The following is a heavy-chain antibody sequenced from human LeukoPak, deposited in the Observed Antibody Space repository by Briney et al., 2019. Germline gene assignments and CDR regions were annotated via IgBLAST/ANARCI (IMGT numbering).Heavy chain of an antibody. CDR3: VKGGYYYDSSGYYDY. D-gene: IGHD3-22*01. Sequence: GGSLRLSCAASGFIFRSHTMNWVRQGPGKGLEWVSYISSTSGTIYYADSVKGRFTISRDNAKNSLYLQMNSLRDEDTAVYYCVKGGYYYDSSGYYDYWGQGTLVTVSS. CDR1: GFIFRSHT. CDR2: ISSTSGTI. V-gene: IGHV3-48*02. J-gene: IGHJ4*02.